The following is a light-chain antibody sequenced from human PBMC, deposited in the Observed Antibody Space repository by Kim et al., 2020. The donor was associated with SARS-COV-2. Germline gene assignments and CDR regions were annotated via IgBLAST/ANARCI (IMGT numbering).Light chain of an antibody. Sequence: SYELTQPSSVSVSPGQTARITCSGDVLAKKYARWFQQKPGQAPVLVIYKDTERPSGIPERFSGSSSGTTVTLTISGAQVADEADYYCYSAADNNWVFGGGTKLTVL. V-gene: IGLV3-27*01. J-gene: IGLJ3*02. CDR2: KDT. CDR3: YSAADNNWV. CDR1: VLAKKY.